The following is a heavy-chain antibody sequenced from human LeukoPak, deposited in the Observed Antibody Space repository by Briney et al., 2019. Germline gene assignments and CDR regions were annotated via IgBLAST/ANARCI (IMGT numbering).Heavy chain of an antibody. CDR3: AKGPPGDDAVDQGNFGY. V-gene: IGHV3-33*06. Sequence: GGSLRLSCAVSGFTFSSYGMYWVRQAPGKGLEWVAGVWYDGSNKHYADTVKGRFSISRDNSKNTLYLQMNSLKVEDTAVYYCAKGPPGDDAVDQGNFGYWGQGTLVTVSS. D-gene: IGHD6-19*01. CDR2: VWYDGSNK. CDR1: GFTFSSYG. J-gene: IGHJ4*02.